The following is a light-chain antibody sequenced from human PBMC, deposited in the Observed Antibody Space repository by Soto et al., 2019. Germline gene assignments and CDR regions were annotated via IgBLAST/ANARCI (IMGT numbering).Light chain of an antibody. CDR3: QSYDSSLSGVV. CDR2: DVT. V-gene: IGLV2-14*03. CDR1: SSDVGGYNY. Sequence: QSALTQPASVSGSPGQSITISCTGTSSDVGGYNYVSWYQHHPGKAPKVIIYDVTNRPTGVSDRFSGSKSGNTASLTISGLQAEDEADYYCQSYDSSLSGVVFGGGTKLTVL. J-gene: IGLJ2*01.